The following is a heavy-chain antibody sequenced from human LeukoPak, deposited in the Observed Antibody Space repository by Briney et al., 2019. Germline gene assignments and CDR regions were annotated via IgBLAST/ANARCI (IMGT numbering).Heavy chain of an antibody. D-gene: IGHD2-21*01. J-gene: IGHJ4*02. Sequence: PGRSLRLSCAASGFTFSSYAMHWVRQAPGKGLEWVAVISYDGSNKYYADSVKGRFTISRDNSKNTLYLQMNSLRAEDTAVYYCARDMGGGYSFDYWGQGTLVTVSS. CDR1: GFTFSSYA. V-gene: IGHV3-30-3*01. CDR3: ARDMGGGYSFDY. CDR2: ISYDGSNK.